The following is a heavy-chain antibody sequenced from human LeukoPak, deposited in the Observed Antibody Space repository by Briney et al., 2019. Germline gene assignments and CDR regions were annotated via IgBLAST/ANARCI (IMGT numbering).Heavy chain of an antibody. D-gene: IGHD2-15*01. Sequence: SETLSLTCTVSGYSISSGYYWGWIRQPPGKGLEWIGSIYHSGSTYYNPSLKSRVTISVDKSQNQFSLKLSSVTAADTAVYYCARGMGYCSGGSCYNDAFDIWGQGTMVTVSS. CDR1: GYSISSGYY. CDR2: IYHSGST. J-gene: IGHJ3*02. CDR3: ARGMGYCSGGSCYNDAFDI. V-gene: IGHV4-38-2*02.